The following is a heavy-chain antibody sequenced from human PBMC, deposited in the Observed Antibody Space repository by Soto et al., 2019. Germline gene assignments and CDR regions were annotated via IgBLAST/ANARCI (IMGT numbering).Heavy chain of an antibody. J-gene: IGHJ5*02. V-gene: IGHV4-39*01. CDR2: IYYSGST. CDR3: ARIQLWPNWFDP. Sequence: QLQLQESGPGLVKPSETLSLTCTVSGGSISSSSYYWGWIRQPPGKGLEWIGSIYYSGSTYYNPSLKSRVTISVDTSKNQFSLKLSSVTAADTAVYYCARIQLWPNWFDPGGQGTLVTVSS. D-gene: IGHD5-18*01. CDR1: GGSISSSSYY.